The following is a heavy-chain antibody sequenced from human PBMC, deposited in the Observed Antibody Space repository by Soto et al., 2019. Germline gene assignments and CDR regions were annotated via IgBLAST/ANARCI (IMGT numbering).Heavy chain of an antibody. Sequence: GASVKVSCKASGYTFTSYGISWVRQAPGQGLEWMGWISAYNGNTNYAQKLQGRVTMTTDTSTSTAYMELRSLRSDDTAVYYCARDRFWSGRYYYYYYGMDVWGQGTTVTVSS. CDR2: ISAYNGNT. J-gene: IGHJ6*02. CDR3: ARDRFWSGRYYYYYYGMDV. CDR1: GYTFTSYG. D-gene: IGHD3-3*01. V-gene: IGHV1-18*01.